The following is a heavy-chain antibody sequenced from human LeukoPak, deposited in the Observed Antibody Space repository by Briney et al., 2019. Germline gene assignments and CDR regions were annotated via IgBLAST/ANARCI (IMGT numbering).Heavy chain of an antibody. CDR2: IKQDGSEK. CDR1: GFTFSSYW. D-gene: IGHD1-26*01. J-gene: IGHJ4*02. Sequence: PGRSLRLSCAASGFTFSSYWMSWVRQAPGKGLEWVANIKQDGSEKYYVDSVKGRFTISRDNAKNSLYLQMNSLRAEDTAVYYCARIKIVGATEYWGQGTLVTVSS. V-gene: IGHV3-7*03. CDR3: ARIKIVGATEY.